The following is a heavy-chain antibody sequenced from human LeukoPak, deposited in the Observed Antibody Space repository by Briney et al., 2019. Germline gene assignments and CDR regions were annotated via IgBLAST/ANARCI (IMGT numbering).Heavy chain of an antibody. CDR3: AKDRQQLQFDP. J-gene: IGHJ5*02. Sequence: GGSLRLPSAASGFTFSSYAMSWVRQAPGKGLEWVSAISGSGGSTYYADSVKGRFTISRDNSKNTLYLQMNSLRAEDTAVYYCAKDRQQLQFDPWGQGTLVTVSS. CDR2: ISGSGGST. V-gene: IGHV3-23*01. D-gene: IGHD6-13*01. CDR1: GFTFSSYA.